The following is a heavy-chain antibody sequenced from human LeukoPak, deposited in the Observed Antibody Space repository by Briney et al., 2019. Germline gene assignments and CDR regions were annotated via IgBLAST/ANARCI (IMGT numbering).Heavy chain of an antibody. D-gene: IGHD4-11*01. CDR1: GGSISSYY. CDR2: IYTSGST. J-gene: IGHJ5*02. Sequence: SETLSLTCTVSGGSISSYYWSWIRQPAGKGLEWIGRIYTSGSTNYNPSLKSRVTMSVDTSKNQFSLKLSSVTAADTAVYYCAREETMTTVTRSARFDPWGQGTLVTVSS. V-gene: IGHV4-4*07. CDR3: AREETMTTVTRSARFDP.